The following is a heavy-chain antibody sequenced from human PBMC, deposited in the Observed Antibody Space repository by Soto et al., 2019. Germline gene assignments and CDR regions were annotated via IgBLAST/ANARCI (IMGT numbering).Heavy chain of an antibody. Sequence: SMKVSCKASGGTFSSYTINWVRQGPGQGLEWMGRIIPILGIANYAQKFQGRVTITADKSTSTAYMELSSLRSGDTAAYYCARSYYDSSGYQAWFDPWGQGTLVTVSS. CDR3: ARSYYDSSGYQAWFDP. J-gene: IGHJ5*02. V-gene: IGHV1-69*02. D-gene: IGHD3-22*01. CDR1: GGTFSSYT. CDR2: IIPILGIA.